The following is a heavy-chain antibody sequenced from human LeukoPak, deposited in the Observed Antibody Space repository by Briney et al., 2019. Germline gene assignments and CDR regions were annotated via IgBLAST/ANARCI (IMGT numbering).Heavy chain of an antibody. J-gene: IGHJ4*02. Sequence: HTGGSLRLSCAASGFTFSNNGMTWVRQAPGKGMEWVTGISGSGDTTYDAGSVEGRFTVSRDNSKNILYLQMNSLRAEDTAIYCAKTQGFFDHWGQGSLVTVSS. CDR2: ISGSGDTT. CDR3: AKTQGFFDH. CDR1: GFTFSNNG. V-gene: IGHV3-23*01.